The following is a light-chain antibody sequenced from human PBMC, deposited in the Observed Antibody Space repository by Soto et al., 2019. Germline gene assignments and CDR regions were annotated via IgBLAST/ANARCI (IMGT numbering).Light chain of an antibody. Sequence: EIVLTQSPGTLSLSPGERATLSCRASQSVSNNYLAWYQQKPGQAPRLLIYGASSGATGIPDRFSGSGSGTDFTLTISRLEPEDFAVYYCQQYGSSPLTFGPGTKVDIK. CDR2: GAS. V-gene: IGKV3-20*01. J-gene: IGKJ3*01. CDR1: QSVSNNY. CDR3: QQYGSSPLT.